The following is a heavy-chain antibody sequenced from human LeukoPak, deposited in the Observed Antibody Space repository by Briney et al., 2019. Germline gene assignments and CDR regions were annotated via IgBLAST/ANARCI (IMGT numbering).Heavy chain of an antibody. Sequence: SETLSLTCAVYGGSFGGYYWSWIRQPPGKGLEWIGEINHSGSTNYNPSLKSRVTISVDTSKNQFSLKLSSVTAADTAVYYCARDEQGYFDYWGQGTLVTVSS. V-gene: IGHV4-34*01. J-gene: IGHJ4*02. CDR2: INHSGST. CDR3: ARDEQGYFDY. D-gene: IGHD6-13*01. CDR1: GGSFGGYY.